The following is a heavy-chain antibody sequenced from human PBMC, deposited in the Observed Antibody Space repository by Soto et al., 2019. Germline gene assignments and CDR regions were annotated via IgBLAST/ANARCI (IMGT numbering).Heavy chain of an antibody. Sequence: SVKVSCKASGGTFSSYAISWVRQAPGQGLEWMGEIIPIFGTANYAQKFQGRVTITADESTSTAYMELSSLRSEDTAVYYCARARDFWSGPYYYYGMDVWGQGTTVTVSS. CDR2: IIPIFGTA. CDR3: ARARDFWSGPYYYYGMDV. V-gene: IGHV1-69*13. J-gene: IGHJ6*02. D-gene: IGHD3-3*01. CDR1: GGTFSSYA.